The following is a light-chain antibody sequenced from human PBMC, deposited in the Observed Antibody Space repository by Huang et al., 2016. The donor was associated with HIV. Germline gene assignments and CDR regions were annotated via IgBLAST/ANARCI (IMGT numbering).Light chain of an antibody. CDR2: DAS. J-gene: IGKJ2*01. CDR1: QDISNY. V-gene: IGKV1-33*01. Sequence: DIQMTQSPSFLSASVGDRVTITCQASQDISNYLNWYQQKPGKAPKLLIYDASNLETGVPSRFSGSGSGTDFTFTSSSLQPEDIATYYCQHYDNLPSYTFGQGTKLEIK. CDR3: QHYDNLPSYT.